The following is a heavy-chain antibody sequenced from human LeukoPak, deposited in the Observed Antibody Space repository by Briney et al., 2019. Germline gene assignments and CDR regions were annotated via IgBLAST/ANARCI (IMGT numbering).Heavy chain of an antibody. D-gene: IGHD6-13*01. J-gene: IGHJ6*02. Sequence: GGSLRLSCAASGFTFSSYSMNWVRQAPGKGLEWVSYISSSSSTIYYADSVKGRFTISRDNAKNSLYLQMNSLRAEDTAVYYCARSLSVAAAGTDYYGMDVWGQGTTVTVSS. CDR2: ISSSSSTI. CDR1: GFTFSSYS. V-gene: IGHV3-48*04. CDR3: ARSLSVAAAGTDYYGMDV.